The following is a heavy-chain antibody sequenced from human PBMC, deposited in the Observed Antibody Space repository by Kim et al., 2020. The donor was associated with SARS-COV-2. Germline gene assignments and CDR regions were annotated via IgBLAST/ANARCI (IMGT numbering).Heavy chain of an antibody. J-gene: IGHJ4*02. Sequence: ADPVKGGITISRDNAKNSLYLQMNSLRAEDTAVYYCVRALHDYGETTFDYWGQGTLVTVSS. D-gene: IGHD4-17*01. CDR3: VRALHDYGETTFDY. V-gene: IGHV3-21*01.